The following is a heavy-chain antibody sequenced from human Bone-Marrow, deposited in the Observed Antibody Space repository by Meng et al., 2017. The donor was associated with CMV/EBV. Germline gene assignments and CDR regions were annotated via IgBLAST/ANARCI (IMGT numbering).Heavy chain of an antibody. D-gene: IGHD1-1*01. J-gene: IGHJ4*02. CDR1: GFPFSNYA. CDR3: AKHSSWNGAIDY. CDR2: VTGGGGST. V-gene: IGHV3-23*01. Sequence: GESLKISCAASGFPFSNYAMSWVRQAPGKGLEWVSGVTGGGGSTYYADSVKGRFTISRDNSKNTLYLQMNSLGPEDTAVYHCAKHSSWNGAIDYWGQGTLVTVSS.